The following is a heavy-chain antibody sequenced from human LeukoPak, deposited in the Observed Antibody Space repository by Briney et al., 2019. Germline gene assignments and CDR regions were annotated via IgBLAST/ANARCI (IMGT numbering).Heavy chain of an antibody. D-gene: IGHD3-22*01. Sequence: GGSLRLSCAASGFTLRKYDMSWVRQAPGKGLECVSAIDRGVGSTYTYYADSVKGRFTISRDNSKNTLYLQMNSLRAEDTAVYYCARGDYDDSSGNFNDAFDIWGQGTMVTV. CDR2: IDRGVGST. J-gene: IGHJ3*02. CDR1: GFTLRKYD. V-gene: IGHV3-23*01. CDR3: ARGDYDDSSGNFNDAFDI.